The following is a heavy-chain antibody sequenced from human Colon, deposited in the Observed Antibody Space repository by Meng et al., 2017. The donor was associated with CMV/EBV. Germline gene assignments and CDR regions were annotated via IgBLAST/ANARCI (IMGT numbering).Heavy chain of an antibody. CDR2: VHHSGTT. CDR1: GGPITRSHNW. V-gene: IGHV4-4*02. CDR3: ADPPSGY. J-gene: IGHJ4*02. Sequence: TLSLTCAVSGGPITRSHNWWNWVRQPPGKGLEWIGEVHHSGTTNYNPSLESRVTISVDKTKNQFSLKLTSVTAADTAVYYCADPPSGYWGQGTLVTVSS.